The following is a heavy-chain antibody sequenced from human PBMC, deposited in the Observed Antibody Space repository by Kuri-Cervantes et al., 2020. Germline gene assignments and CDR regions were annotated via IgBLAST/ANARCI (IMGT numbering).Heavy chain of an antibody. J-gene: IGHJ4*02. D-gene: IGHD3-22*01. V-gene: IGHV1-8*02. CDR1: GGTFSSYA. Sequence: ASVKVSCKASGGTFSSYAISWVRQAPGQGLEWMGWMNPNSGNTGYAQKFQGRVTMTRNTSISTAYMELSSLRSEDTAVYYCARASYSYYYDSSGSRSPFDYWGQGTLVTVSS. CDR2: MNPNSGNT. CDR3: ARASYSYYYDSSGSRSPFDY.